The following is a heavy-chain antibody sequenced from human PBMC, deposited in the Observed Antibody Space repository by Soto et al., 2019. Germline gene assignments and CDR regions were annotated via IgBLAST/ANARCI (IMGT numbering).Heavy chain of an antibody. D-gene: IGHD1-1*01. J-gene: IGHJ6*02. V-gene: IGHV1-69*04. CDR3: ARDGKNRGMDV. Sequence: SVKVSCKASGGTFSSYTISWVRQAPGQGLEWMGRIIPILGIANYAQKFQGRVTITADKSTSTAYMELRSLRSDDTAVYYCARDGKNRGMDVWGQGTKVTVSS. CDR2: IIPILGIA. CDR1: GGTFSSYT.